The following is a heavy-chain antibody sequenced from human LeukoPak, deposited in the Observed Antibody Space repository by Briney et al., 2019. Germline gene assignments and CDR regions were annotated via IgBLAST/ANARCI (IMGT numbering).Heavy chain of an antibody. D-gene: IGHD3-22*01. CDR1: GFTFSSYS. Sequence: GGSLRLSCAASGFTFSSYSMNWVRQAPGKGLEWVSSISSSSSYIYYADSVKGRFTISRDTAKNSLYLQMNSLRAEDPAVYYCARDLGQYYDTSDNWSDPWGQGTLVTVSS. V-gene: IGHV3-21*01. CDR3: ARDLGQYYDTSDNWSDP. CDR2: ISSSSSYI. J-gene: IGHJ5*02.